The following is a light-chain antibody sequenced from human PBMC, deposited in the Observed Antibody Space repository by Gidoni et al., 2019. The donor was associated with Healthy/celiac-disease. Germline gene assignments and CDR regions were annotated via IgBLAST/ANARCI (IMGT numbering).Light chain of an antibody. CDR1: QSISSW. J-gene: IGKJ1*01. V-gene: IGKV1-5*03. CDR2: KAS. CDR3: QQYNSYPWT. Sequence: DIQMTQSPSTLSASVGDRVTITCRASQSISSWLAWYQQKPGKDPKLLIYKASSLESGVPSRFSGSGYGTEFTLTISSLQPDDFATYYCQQYNSYPWTFXXXTKVEIK.